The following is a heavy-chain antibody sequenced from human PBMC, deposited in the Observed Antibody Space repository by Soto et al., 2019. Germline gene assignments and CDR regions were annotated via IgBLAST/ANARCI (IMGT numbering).Heavy chain of an antibody. CDR1: AFDFGGSW. D-gene: IGHD5-12*01. V-gene: IGHV3-7*01. J-gene: IGHJ4*02. Sequence: EVQLVESGGGLVQPGESLRLSCAPSAFDFGGSWMSWVRQAPGKGLEWVANIMPDGNKKYYGVSVKGRFTISRDNTKNSLVLQMNSLRAEDTAVYYCARGGRWLDFHSWGQGTLVTVSS. CDR2: IMPDGNKK. CDR3: ARGGRWLDFHS.